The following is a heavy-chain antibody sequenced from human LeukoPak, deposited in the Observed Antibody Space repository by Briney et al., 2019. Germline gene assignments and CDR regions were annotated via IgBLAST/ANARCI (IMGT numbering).Heavy chain of an antibody. CDR1: GGSISSYY. J-gene: IGHJ4*02. D-gene: IGHD5-12*01. Sequence: SETLSLTCTVSGGSISSYYWSWIRQPPGKGLEWIGEINHSGSTNYNPSLKSRVTISVDTSKNQFSLKLSSVTAADTAVYYCASRYSGYDYTFDYWGQGTLVTVSS. CDR2: INHSGST. CDR3: ASRYSGYDYTFDY. V-gene: IGHV4-34*01.